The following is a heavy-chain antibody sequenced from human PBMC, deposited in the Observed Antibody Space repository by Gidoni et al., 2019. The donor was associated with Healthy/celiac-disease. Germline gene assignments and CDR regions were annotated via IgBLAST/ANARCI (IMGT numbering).Heavy chain of an antibody. CDR1: GGSISSYY. CDR2: IYTSGST. Sequence: QVQLQESRPGLVKPAETLSLPCTFAGGSISSYYWSWIRQPAGKGLEWIGRIYTSGSTNYNPSLKSRVTMSVDTSKNQFSLKLSSVTAADTAVYYCARDDSSSRVFDYWGQGTLVTVSS. D-gene: IGHD6-13*01. CDR3: ARDDSSSRVFDY. J-gene: IGHJ4*02. V-gene: IGHV4-4*07.